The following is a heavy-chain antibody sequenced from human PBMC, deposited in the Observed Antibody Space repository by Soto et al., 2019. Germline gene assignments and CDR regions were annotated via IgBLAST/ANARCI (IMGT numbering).Heavy chain of an antibody. CDR1: GGTFSSYA. V-gene: IGHV1-69*12. Sequence: QVQLVQSGAEVKKPGSSVKVSCKASGGTFSSYAISWVRQAPGQGLEWMGGIIPIFGTANYAQKFQGRVTITADESTRTAYMELSSLRSEDTAVYYCARAMLRYFDWLPLSERAIFDYWGQGTLVTVSS. CDR2: IIPIFGTA. D-gene: IGHD3-9*01. J-gene: IGHJ4*02. CDR3: ARAMLRYFDWLPLSERAIFDY.